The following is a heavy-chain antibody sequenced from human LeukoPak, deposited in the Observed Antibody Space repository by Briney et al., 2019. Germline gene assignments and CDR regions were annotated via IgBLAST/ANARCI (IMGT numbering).Heavy chain of an antibody. J-gene: IGHJ2*01. CDR3: ARVQQFYWYFDL. D-gene: IGHD5-24*01. Sequence: ASMKVSCKASGYTFTSYDINWVRQATGQGLEWMGWMNPNSGNTGYAQKFQGRVTMTRNTSISTAYMELSSLRSEDTAVYYCARVQQFYWYFDLWGRGTLVTVSS. V-gene: IGHV1-8*01. CDR2: MNPNSGNT. CDR1: GYTFTSYD.